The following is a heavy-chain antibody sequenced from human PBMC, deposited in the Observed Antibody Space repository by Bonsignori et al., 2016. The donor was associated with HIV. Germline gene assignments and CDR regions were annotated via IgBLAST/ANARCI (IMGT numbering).Heavy chain of an antibody. Sequence: ASVKVSCKASGYTFSGYDMHWVRQAPGQGLEWMGWINPNSGGTNYAQKFQGRVTMTRDTSISTAYMELSRLRSDDTAVYYCARPARRYYYDGTAYVSWGQGTLVTVSS. CDR2: INPNSGGT. CDR3: ARPARRYYYDGTAYVS. D-gene: IGHD3-22*01. CDR1: GYTFSGYD. J-gene: IGHJ5*02. V-gene: IGHV1-2*02.